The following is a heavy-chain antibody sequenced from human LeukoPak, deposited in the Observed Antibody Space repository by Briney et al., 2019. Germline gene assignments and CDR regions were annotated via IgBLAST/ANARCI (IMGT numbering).Heavy chain of an antibody. V-gene: IGHV4-30-4*08. CDR1: GGSISSGDYY. CDR3: ARGSDSDNMDV. CDR2: IYYSGST. Sequence: SETLSLTCTVSGGSISSGDYYWRWGRQPPGKGLEWIGYIYYSGSTYYNPSLKSRVTMAVDRSTNQFSLRLSSVTAADTAVYYCARGSDSDNMDVWGKGTTVTVSS. D-gene: IGHD3-10*01. J-gene: IGHJ6*03.